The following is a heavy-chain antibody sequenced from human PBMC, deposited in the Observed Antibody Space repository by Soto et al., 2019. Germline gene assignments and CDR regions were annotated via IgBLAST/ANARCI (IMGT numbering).Heavy chain of an antibody. V-gene: IGHV3-30-3*01. CDR2: ISYDGSNK. D-gene: IGHD3-16*01. J-gene: IGHJ5*02. Sequence: QVQLVESGGGVVQSGRSLRLSCAASGFTFSSYAMHWVRQAPGKGLEWVAVISYDGSNKYYADSVKGRFTISRDNSKNTLYLQMNSLRAEDTAVYYCAREGFGNWFDPWGQGTLVTVSS. CDR1: GFTFSSYA. CDR3: AREGFGNWFDP.